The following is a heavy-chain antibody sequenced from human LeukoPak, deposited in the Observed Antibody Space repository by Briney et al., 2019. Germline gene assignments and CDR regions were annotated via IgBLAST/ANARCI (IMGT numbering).Heavy chain of an antibody. Sequence: SVKVSCKASGGTFSRYAISWVRQAPGQGLEWMGGIIPIFGTANYAQKFQGRVTITADESTSTAYMEMSSLRSEDTAVYYCARSPWGDPRGRLDHWGQGTLVTVSS. CDR2: IIPIFGTA. D-gene: IGHD3-16*01. CDR1: GGTFSRYA. V-gene: IGHV1-69*13. J-gene: IGHJ4*02. CDR3: ARSPWGDPRGRLDH.